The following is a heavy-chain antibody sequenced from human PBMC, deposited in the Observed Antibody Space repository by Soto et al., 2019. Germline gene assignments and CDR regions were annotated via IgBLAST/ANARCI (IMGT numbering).Heavy chain of an antibody. CDR2: IYWDDDK. J-gene: IGHJ5*02. CDR3: AHIVGAPNWFDP. CDR1: GFSLSTSGVG. Sequence: QITLKESGPTLVKPTQTLTLTCTFSGFSLSTSGVGVGWIRQPPGKALEWLALIYWDDDKRYSPSLKSRLTTXKXXSKNQVVLTMTNMDPVDTATYYCAHIVGAPNWFDPWGQGTLVTVSS. D-gene: IGHD1-26*01. V-gene: IGHV2-5*02.